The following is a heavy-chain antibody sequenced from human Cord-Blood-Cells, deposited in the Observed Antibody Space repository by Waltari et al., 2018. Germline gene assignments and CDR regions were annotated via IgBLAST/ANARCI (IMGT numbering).Heavy chain of an antibody. V-gene: IGHV1-18*01. CDR2: ISAYNGNT. D-gene: IGHD6-6*01. Sequence: QVQLVQSGAEVKKPGASVKVSCKASGYTFTSYGISWVRQAPVQGLEWMGWISAYNGNTNYAQKLQGRVTMTTDTSTSTAYMELRSLRSDDTAVYYCARDPPYSSSYYYYYGMDVWGQGTTVTVSS. CDR3: ARDPPYSSSYYYYYGMDV. CDR1: GYTFTSYG. J-gene: IGHJ6*02.